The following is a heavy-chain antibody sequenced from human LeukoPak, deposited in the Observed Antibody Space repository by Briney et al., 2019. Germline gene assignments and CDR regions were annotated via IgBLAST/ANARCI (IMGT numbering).Heavy chain of an antibody. D-gene: IGHD2-2*01. J-gene: IGHJ4*02. Sequence: GGSLRLSCAASGFTFSSYAMHWVRQAPGKGLEWVAVISYDGSNKYYADSVKGRFTISRDNSKNTLYLQMNSLRAEDTAVYYCARDCPLTVAPLCIFDYWGQGTLVTVSS. V-gene: IGHV3-30-3*01. CDR1: GFTFSSYA. CDR3: ARDCPLTVAPLCIFDY. CDR2: ISYDGSNK.